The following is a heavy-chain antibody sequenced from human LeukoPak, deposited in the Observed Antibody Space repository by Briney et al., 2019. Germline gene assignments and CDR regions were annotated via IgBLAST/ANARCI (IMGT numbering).Heavy chain of an antibody. D-gene: IGHD3-3*01. V-gene: IGHV3-30*04. J-gene: IGHJ6*02. CDR1: GFTFSSYA. Sequence: TGGFLRLSCAASGFTFSSYAMHWVRQAPGKGLEWVAVISYDGSNKYYAGSVKGRFTISRDNSKNTLYLQMNSLRAEDTAVYYCAVTYYDFWSGYWGLSGYYGMDVWGQGTTVTVSS. CDR2: ISYDGSNK. CDR3: AVTYYDFWSGYWGLSGYYGMDV.